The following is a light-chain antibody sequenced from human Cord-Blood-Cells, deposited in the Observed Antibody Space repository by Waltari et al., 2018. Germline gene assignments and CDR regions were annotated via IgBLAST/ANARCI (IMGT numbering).Light chain of an antibody. V-gene: IGKV1-39*01. J-gene: IGKJ3*01. CDR2: AAS. CDR1: QSISSY. Sequence: DIQMTQSPSSLSASVGDRVTITCRASQSISSYLNWYQQKPGKAPKLLIYAASSLQSGVPSRFSGRGSGTDFTSTISSLQPEDFATYYCQQSYSTPFTFGPGTKVDIK. CDR3: QQSYSTPFT.